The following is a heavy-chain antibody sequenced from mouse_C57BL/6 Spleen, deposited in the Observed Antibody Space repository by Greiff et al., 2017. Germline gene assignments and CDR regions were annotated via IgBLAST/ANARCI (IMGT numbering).Heavy chain of an antibody. CDR1: GYTFTSYW. V-gene: IGHV1-69*01. J-gene: IGHJ2*01. CDR2: IDPSDSYT. CDR3: ALTTVVAPDY. Sequence: QVQLQQSGAELVMPGASVKLSCKASGYTFTSYWMHWVKQRPGQGLEWIGEIDPSDSYTNYNQKFKGKSTLTVDKSSSTAYMQLSSLTSEDSAVYYCALTTVVAPDYWGQGTTLTVSS. D-gene: IGHD1-1*01.